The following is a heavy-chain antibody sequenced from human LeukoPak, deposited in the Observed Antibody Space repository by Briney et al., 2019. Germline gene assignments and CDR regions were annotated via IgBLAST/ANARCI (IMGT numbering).Heavy chain of an antibody. J-gene: IGHJ4*02. D-gene: IGHD3-10*01. Sequence: GVSLRLSCAVSGFTFSHYMMTWVRQAPGEGLEWVANMRTDGSVVQYADSVKGRFTISRDNAKNSLFLQMNSVRAEDTAVYYCARDKDFTIDYWGQGTLVTVSS. V-gene: IGHV3-7*01. CDR2: MRTDGSVV. CDR1: GFTFSHYM. CDR3: ARDKDFTIDY.